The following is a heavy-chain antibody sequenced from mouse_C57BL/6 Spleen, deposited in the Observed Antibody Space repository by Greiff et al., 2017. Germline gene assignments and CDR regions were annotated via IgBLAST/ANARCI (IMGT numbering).Heavy chain of an antibody. Sequence: VQLQQSGPELVKPGASVKISCKASGYTFTDYYMNWVKQSHGKSLEWIGDINPNNGGTSYNQKFKGKATLTVDKSSSTAYMELRSLTSEDSAVYYCASKRGDGYWGQGTTLTVSS. CDR1: GYTFTDYY. CDR2: INPNNGGT. J-gene: IGHJ2*01. D-gene: IGHD2-3*01. CDR3: ASKRGDGY. V-gene: IGHV1-26*01.